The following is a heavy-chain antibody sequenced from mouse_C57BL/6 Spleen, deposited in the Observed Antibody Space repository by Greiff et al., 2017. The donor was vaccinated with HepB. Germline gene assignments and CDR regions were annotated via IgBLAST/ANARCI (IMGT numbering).Heavy chain of an antibody. CDR1: GYTFTDYY. Sequence: EVQLQQSGPVLVKPGASVKMSCKASGYTFTDYYMNWVKQSHGKSLERTGVFNPYNGGTSYNLKFKGKATLIVDKTFSTAYMELNSLTSEDSAVYYCARTSSMIVLDYWGQGTALTVSS. V-gene: IGHV1-19*01. J-gene: IGHJ2*01. CDR2: FNPYNGGT. CDR3: ARTSSMIVLDY. D-gene: IGHD2-3*01.